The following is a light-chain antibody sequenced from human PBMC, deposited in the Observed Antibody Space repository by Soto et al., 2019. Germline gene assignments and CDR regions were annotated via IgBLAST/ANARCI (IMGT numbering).Light chain of an antibody. CDR1: SSDVGSYNL. CDR3: CSYAGSRGSWV. CDR2: EVS. V-gene: IGLV2-23*02. J-gene: IGLJ3*02. Sequence: QSVLTQPASVSGSPGQSITISCTGTSSDVGSYNLVSWYQQHPGKAPKLMIYEVSKRPSGVSNRFSGSKSGNTASLTISGLQAEDEADYSCCSYAGSRGSWVFGGGTKVTVL.